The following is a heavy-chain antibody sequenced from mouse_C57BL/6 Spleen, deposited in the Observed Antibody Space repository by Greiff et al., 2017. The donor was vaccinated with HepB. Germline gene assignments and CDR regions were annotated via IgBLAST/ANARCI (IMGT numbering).Heavy chain of an antibody. CDR1: GYAFSSSW. CDR2: IYPGDGDT. D-gene: IGHD4-1*02. V-gene: IGHV1-82*01. Sequence: QVPLQQSGPELVKPGASVKISCKASGYAFSSSWMNWVKQRPGKGLEWIGRIYPGDGDTNYNGKFTGKATLTADKSSSTAYMQLSSLTSEDSAVYFCARSTGSRYYYAMDYWGQGTSVTVSS. J-gene: IGHJ4*01. CDR3: ARSTGSRYYYAMDY.